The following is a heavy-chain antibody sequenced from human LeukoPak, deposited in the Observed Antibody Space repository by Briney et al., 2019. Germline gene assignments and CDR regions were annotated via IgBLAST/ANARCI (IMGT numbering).Heavy chain of an antibody. CDR3: ARESLSGWAGEAVDY. Sequence: GGSLRLSCAASGFTFSIYWMHWVRQAPGKGLVWDSRINSDGSSTSYADSVKGRFTISRDNAKNTLYLQMNSLRAEDTAVYYCARESLSGWAGEAVDYWGQGTLVTVSS. V-gene: IGHV3-74*01. CDR1: GFTFSIYW. CDR2: INSDGSST. D-gene: IGHD6-19*01. J-gene: IGHJ4*02.